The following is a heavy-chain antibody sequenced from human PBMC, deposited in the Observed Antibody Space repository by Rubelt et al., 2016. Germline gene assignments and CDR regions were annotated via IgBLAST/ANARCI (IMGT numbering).Heavy chain of an antibody. Sequence: QVQLQESGPGLVKPSETLSLTCTVSGGSISSYYWSWIRQPPGKGLEWIGYIYYSGSTNYNPSLKSRVTISVDTSKNQFSLQLNSATPEDTAVYYCARDLIAVAGTIDYWGQGTLVTVSS. CDR3: ARDLIAVAGTIDY. J-gene: IGHJ4*02. D-gene: IGHD6-19*01. CDR2: IYYSGST. CDR1: GGSISSYY. V-gene: IGHV4-59*12.